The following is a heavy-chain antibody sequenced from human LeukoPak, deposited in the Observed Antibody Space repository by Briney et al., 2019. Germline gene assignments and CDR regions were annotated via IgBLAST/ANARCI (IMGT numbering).Heavy chain of an antibody. CDR3: ARDRAGGGIFARWYCSGGSCSYFDY. J-gene: IGHJ4*02. Sequence: GASVKVSCKASGGTFSSYAISWVRQAPGQGLEWMGWISAYNGNTNYAQKLQGRVTMTTDTSTSTAYMELRSLRSDDTAVYYCARDRAGGGIFARWYCSGGSCSYFDYWGQGTLVTVSS. CDR1: GGTFSSYA. V-gene: IGHV1-18*01. D-gene: IGHD2-15*01. CDR2: ISAYNGNT.